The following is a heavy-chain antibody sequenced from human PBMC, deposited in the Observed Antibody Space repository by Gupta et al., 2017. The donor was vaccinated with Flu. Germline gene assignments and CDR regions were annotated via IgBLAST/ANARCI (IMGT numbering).Heavy chain of an antibody. J-gene: IGHJ4*02. CDR3: AKDSMGRGVIHRTVDD. CDR2: ISGSGGST. D-gene: IGHD3-10*01. CDR1: TFSSYA. Sequence: TFSSYAMSWVRQAPGKGLEWVSAISGSGGSTYYADSVQGRFTISRDNSKNTLYLQMNSLRAEEKAVDYCAKDSMGRGVIHRTVDDWGQGTMVTVSS. V-gene: IGHV3-23*01.